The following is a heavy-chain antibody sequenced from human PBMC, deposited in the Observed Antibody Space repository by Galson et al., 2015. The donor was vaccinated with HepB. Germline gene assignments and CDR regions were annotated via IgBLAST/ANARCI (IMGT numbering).Heavy chain of an antibody. CDR3: ARALYSGSYYAMDV. CDR1: GFTFSTYV. CDR2: AWYDGTNQ. J-gene: IGHJ6*02. Sequence: SLRLSCAASGFTFSTYVIHWVRQAPGKGLEWVAVAWYDGTNQKYVDSVKGRFTISRDNSQSTLSLQMNSLRAEDTAVYYRARALYSGSYYAMDVWGQGTTVIVSS. V-gene: IGHV3-33*01. D-gene: IGHD1-26*01.